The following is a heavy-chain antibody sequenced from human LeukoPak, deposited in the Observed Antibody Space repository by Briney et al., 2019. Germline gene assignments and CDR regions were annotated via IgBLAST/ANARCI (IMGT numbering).Heavy chain of an antibody. Sequence: GGSLRLSCATSGFTFSSNWMSWVRHVPGRGLDWVANIKPDGSAEYYAASVKGRFTVSRDSAKNSLYLQMNSLRVEDTAVYYCARANNSSWHNWGQGTLVTISS. CDR3: ARANNSSWHN. CDR2: IKPDGSAE. CDR1: GFTFSSNW. J-gene: IGHJ4*02. D-gene: IGHD6-13*01. V-gene: IGHV3-7*01.